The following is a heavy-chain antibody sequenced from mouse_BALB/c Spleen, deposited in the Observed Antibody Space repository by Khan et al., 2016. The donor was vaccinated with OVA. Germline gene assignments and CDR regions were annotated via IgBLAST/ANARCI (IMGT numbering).Heavy chain of an antibody. J-gene: IGHJ4*01. CDR3: ARRTTVYAMDY. CDR1: GYTFTSNT. CDR2: INTSSGFT. D-gene: IGHD1-1*01. Sequence: QVQLKESGAELARPGASVKMSCKASGYTFTSNTMHWVKQRPGQGLEWIGYINTSSGFTNFNQKLKDKATLTADKSSSTAYMQLSSLTSEDSAVFYCARRTTVYAMDYWGHGTSVTVSS. V-gene: IGHV1-4*01.